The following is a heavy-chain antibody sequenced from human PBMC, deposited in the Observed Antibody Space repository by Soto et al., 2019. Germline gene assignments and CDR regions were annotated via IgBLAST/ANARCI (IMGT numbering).Heavy chain of an antibody. CDR3: ARGSWDDVSGHYYIDV. Sequence: QVQLQQSGPGLVKPSQSLSLTCAISGDSVSRDSAAWNWIRQTPSRGLEWLGRIYYRSKWLNTYEVSVNSRITISPDTSKNHFSLQLSSVTPEDTAVYYCARGSWDDVSGHYYIDVWDEGTTVTVSS. CDR2: IYYRSKWLN. J-gene: IGHJ6*03. V-gene: IGHV6-1*02. CDR1: GDSVSRDSAA. D-gene: IGHD5-12*01.